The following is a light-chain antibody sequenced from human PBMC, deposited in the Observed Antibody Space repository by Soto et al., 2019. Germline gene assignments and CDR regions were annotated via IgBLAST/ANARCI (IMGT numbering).Light chain of an antibody. J-gene: IGKJ1*01. CDR1: QSVSSN. CDR2: GAS. Sequence: EIVMTQSPATLSVSPGERATLSCRASQSVSSNLAWYQQKPGQAARLLIYGASTRDTGVPARFSGSGSATECTLTISSLQAEDFEVDYCQHYNNWPGTFGQGTKVDIK. CDR3: QHYNNWPGT. V-gene: IGKV3-15*01.